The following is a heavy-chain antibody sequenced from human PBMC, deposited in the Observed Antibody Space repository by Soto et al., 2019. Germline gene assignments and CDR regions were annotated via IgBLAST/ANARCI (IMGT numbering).Heavy chain of an antibody. CDR2: INAANGNT. J-gene: IGHJ4*02. D-gene: IGHD3-9*01. CDR1: GYTFTSYV. CDR3: ARDKDWAFDY. Sequence: GASVKVSCKTSGYTFTSYVIHWVRQAPGQRPEWMGWINAANGNTNFSQNFQDRVTITRDTSASTAYMELSSLRAEDTAVYYCARDKDWAFDYWGQGTLVTVSS. V-gene: IGHV1-3*01.